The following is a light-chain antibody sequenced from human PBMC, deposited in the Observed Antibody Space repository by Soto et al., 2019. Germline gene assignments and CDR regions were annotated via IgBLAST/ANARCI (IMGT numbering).Light chain of an antibody. J-gene: IGKJ4*01. CDR2: DAS. V-gene: IGKV3-11*01. CDR1: QSLSSY. Sequence: EIVLTQSPATLSLSPGERATLSCRASQSLSSYLAWYQQKRGQAPRLLIYDASKRATGIPARFSGSGSGTDFTLSISSLEPEDFAVYYCQQRSDCPLTFGGGTKLEIK. CDR3: QQRSDCPLT.